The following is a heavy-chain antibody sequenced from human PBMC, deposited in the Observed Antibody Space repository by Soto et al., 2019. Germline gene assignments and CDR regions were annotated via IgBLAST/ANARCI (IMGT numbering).Heavy chain of an antibody. CDR1: GYIFSNYW. V-gene: IGHV3-74*01. CDR2: INTDGSST. CDR3: ARGMMDRGTYCGTSRCPYYLDV. D-gene: IGHD2-21*01. Sequence: PGGSLRLSCAASGYIFSNYWMNWVRQVPGKGLVWVSRINTDGSSTTYADSVKGRFTISRDNAKNTVYLQMNSLRAEDTAVYYCARGMMDRGTYCGTSRCPYYLDVWGQATLGTV. J-gene: IGHJ4*02.